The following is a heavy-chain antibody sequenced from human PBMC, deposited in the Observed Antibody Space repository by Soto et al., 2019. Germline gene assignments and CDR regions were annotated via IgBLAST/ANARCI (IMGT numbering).Heavy chain of an antibody. CDR1: GFSFRTYP. CDR3: ATSSGYLNYFDY. V-gene: IGHV3-30-3*01. D-gene: IGHD6-19*01. Sequence: QLHLVESGGGVVRPGESLRLSCVDPGFSFRTYPMHWVRQAPGKGLEWVALISYDGSSEAYGESVRDRFTVSRDNSKNTLYLQLNSLRPEDTAVYYCATSSGYLNYFDYWGQGTLVIVSS. CDR2: ISYDGSSE. J-gene: IGHJ4*02.